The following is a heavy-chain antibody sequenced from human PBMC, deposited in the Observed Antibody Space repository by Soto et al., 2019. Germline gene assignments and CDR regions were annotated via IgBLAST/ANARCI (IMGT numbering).Heavy chain of an antibody. CDR3: ARDSGGMDV. CDR1: GYTFTNYA. CDR2: INAGNGNT. J-gene: IGHJ6*02. V-gene: IGHV1-3*01. Sequence: QVQLVQSGAEVKKPGASVKVSCKASGYTFTNYAIHWVRQAPGQRLEWMGWINAGNGNTKYSQKFQGRVTITRDTSAITAYMELSSLRSEDTAVYYCARDSGGMDVWGQGTTVTVSS.